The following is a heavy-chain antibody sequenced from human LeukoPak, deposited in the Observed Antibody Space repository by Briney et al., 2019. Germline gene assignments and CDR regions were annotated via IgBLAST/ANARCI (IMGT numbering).Heavy chain of an antibody. V-gene: IGHV4-61*02. CDR3: ARVWWELRGFDY. J-gene: IGHJ4*02. Sequence: SETLSLTCTVSGGSISSGDYYWSWIRQPAGKGLEWIGRIYTSGSTNYNPSLKSRVTISVDTSKNQFSLKLSSVTAADTAVYYCARVWWELRGFDYWGQGTLVTVSS. D-gene: IGHD1-26*01. CDR2: IYTSGST. CDR1: GGSISSGDYY.